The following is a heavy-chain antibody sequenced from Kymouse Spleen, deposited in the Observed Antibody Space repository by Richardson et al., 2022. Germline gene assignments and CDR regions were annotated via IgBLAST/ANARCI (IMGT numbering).Heavy chain of an antibody. CDR3: ATQGAVAGTFDY. CDR2: IYYSGST. D-gene: IGHD6-19*01. V-gene: IGHV4-39*01. CDR1: GGSISSSSYY. Sequence: QLQLQESGPGLVKPSETLSLTCTVSGGSISSSSYYWGWIRQPPGKGLEWIGSIYYSGSTYYNPSLKSRVTISVDTSKNQFSLKLSSVTAADTAVYYCATQGAVAGTFDYWGQGTLVTVSS. J-gene: IGHJ4*02.